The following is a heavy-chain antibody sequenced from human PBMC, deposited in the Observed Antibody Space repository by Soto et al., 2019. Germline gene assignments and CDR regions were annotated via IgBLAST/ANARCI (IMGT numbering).Heavy chain of an antibody. D-gene: IGHD1-26*01. CDR3: AREGGGYRFDY. Sequence: QVQLQESGPGLVKPSETLSLTCTVSRGSNSAYYWSWIRQSPGKGLEWLGYIFYSGNTKYNPFLNCRVSSSVDPSKNQFSLKLPSVTAADTAVYYCAREGGGYRFDYWCQGILVTVSS. CDR1: RGSNSAYY. CDR2: IFYSGNT. V-gene: IGHV4-59*12. J-gene: IGHJ4*02.